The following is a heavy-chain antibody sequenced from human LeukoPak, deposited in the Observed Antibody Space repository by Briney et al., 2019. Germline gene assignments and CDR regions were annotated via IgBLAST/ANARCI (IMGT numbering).Heavy chain of an antibody. CDR1: GGSFSGYY. J-gene: IGHJ5*02. V-gene: IGHV4-34*01. CDR3: ATSSLGYCSGGSCANWFDP. CDR2: INHIGST. Sequence: SETLSLTCAVYGGSFSGYYWSWIRQPPGKGLEWIGEINHIGSTNYNPSLKSRVTISVDTSKNQFSLKLSSVTAADTAVYYCATSSLGYCSGGSCANWFDPWGQGTLVTVSS. D-gene: IGHD2-15*01.